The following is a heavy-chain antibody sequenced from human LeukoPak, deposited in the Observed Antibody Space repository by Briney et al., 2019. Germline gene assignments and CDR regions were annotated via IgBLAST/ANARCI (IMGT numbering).Heavy chain of an antibody. J-gene: IGHJ6*03. CDR3: AKSAGRYPTPHYYYYMDV. CDR2: ISGSGGST. CDR1: GFTFSSYS. Sequence: PGGSLRLSCAASGFTFSSYSMNWVRQAPGKGLEWVSAISGSGGSTYYADSVKGRFTISRDNSKNTLYLQMNSLRAEDTAVYYCAKSAGRYPTPHYYYYMDVWGKGTTVTASS. D-gene: IGHD1-1*01. V-gene: IGHV3-23*01.